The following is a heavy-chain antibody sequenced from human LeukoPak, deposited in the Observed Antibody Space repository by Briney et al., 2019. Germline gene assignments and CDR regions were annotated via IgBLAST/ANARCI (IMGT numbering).Heavy chain of an antibody. J-gene: IGHJ3*02. CDR3: ARDIRHNWNHGAFDI. CDR2: IYYSGST. V-gene: IGHV4-30-4*08. CDR1: GGSISSGDYY. Sequence: SETLSLTCTVSGGSISSGDYYWSWIRQPPGKGLEWIGYIYYSGSTYYNPSLKSRVTISVDTSKNQFSLKLSSVTAADTAVYYCARDIRHNWNHGAFDIWGQGTMVTVSS. D-gene: IGHD1-14*01.